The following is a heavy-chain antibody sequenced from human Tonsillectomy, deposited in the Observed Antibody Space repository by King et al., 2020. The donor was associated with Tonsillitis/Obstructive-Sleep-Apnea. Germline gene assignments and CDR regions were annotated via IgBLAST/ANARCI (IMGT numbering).Heavy chain of an antibody. CDR3: ARVVAGVTGADF. CDR2: IVGSANAI. CDR1: GFTFTNHP. J-gene: IGHJ4*02. Sequence: VQLVESGGGSVQPGGSLRLSCATSGFTFTNHPLIWVRQAPGKGLEWISHIVGSANAIYYAASVQGRFTVSRDNARNSLYLQMSSLRDEDTAVYYCARVVAGVTGADFWGQGTLVTVSS. V-gene: IGHV3-48*02. D-gene: IGHD2-8*01.